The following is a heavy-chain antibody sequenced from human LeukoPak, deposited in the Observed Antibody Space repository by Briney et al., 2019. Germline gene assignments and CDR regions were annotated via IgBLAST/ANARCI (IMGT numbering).Heavy chain of an antibody. CDR2: IYYSGST. CDR3: ARDLGIAVGR. J-gene: IGHJ4*02. V-gene: IGHV4-39*07. Sequence: WVRQPPGKGLEWIGSIYYSGSTYYNPSLKSRVTISVAASKNQFSLKLSSVTAADTAVYYCARDLGIAVGRWGQGTLVTVSS. D-gene: IGHD6-19*01.